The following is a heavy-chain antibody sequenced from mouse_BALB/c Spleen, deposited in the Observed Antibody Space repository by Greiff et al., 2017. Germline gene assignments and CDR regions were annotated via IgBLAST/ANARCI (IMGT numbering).Heavy chain of an antibody. J-gene: IGHJ3*01. CDR1: GYAFSSSW. D-gene: IGHD2-4*01. CDR2: IYPGDGDT. Sequence: QVQLQQSGPELVKPGASVKISCKASGYAFSSSWMNWVKQRPGQGLEWIGRIYPGDGDTNYNGKFKGKATLTADKSSSTAYMQLSSLTSVDSAVYFCAPIYYDYDDGAWFAYWGQGTLVTVSA. V-gene: IGHV1-82*01. CDR3: APIYYDYDDGAWFAY.